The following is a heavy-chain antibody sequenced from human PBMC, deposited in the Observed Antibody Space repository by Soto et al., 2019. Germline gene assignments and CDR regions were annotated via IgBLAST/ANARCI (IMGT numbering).Heavy chain of an antibody. Sequence: ASVKVSCKASGGTFSSYTISWVRQAPGQGLEWMGRIIPILGIANYAQKFQGRVTITADKSTSTAYMELSSLRSEDTAVYYCARDVASPRGGFDYWGQGTLVTVSS. D-gene: IGHD2-15*01. CDR2: IIPILGIA. V-gene: IGHV1-69*04. CDR3: ARDVASPRGGFDY. CDR1: GGTFSSYT. J-gene: IGHJ4*02.